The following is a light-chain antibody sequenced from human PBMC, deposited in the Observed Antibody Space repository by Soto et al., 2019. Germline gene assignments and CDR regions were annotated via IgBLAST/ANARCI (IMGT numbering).Light chain of an antibody. CDR2: GAS. J-gene: IGKJ4*01. CDR3: QQYGSSPFT. V-gene: IGKV3-20*01. Sequence: IGLTQSPGTLSLSPGERATLSCMASQSVSSSYLAWYQQKPGQAPRLLIYGASSRATGIPDRFSGSGSGTAFTLPISRLEPEDFAVYYCQQYGSSPFTFGGGTKVDIK. CDR1: QSVSSSY.